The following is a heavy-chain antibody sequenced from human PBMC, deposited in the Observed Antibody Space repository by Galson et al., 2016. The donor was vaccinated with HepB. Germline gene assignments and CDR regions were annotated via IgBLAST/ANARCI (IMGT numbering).Heavy chain of an antibody. CDR3: ARGPWATYNYDTSVFGGDFDY. CDR2: VSPYNVNT. CDR1: GYIFTSYG. J-gene: IGHJ4*02. V-gene: IGHV1-18*01. D-gene: IGHD3-22*01. Sequence: QSGAEVKEPGASVTVSCKASGYIFTSYGIGWVRQAPGQGLELMGWVSPYNVNTKYAQNLQDRLTMTTDTSTSTAYMDLGSLGSDDTAVYYCARGPWATYNYDTSVFGGDFDYWGQGTLVTVSS.